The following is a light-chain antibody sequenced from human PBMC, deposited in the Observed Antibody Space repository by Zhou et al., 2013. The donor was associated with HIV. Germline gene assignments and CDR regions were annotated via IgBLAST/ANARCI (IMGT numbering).Light chain of an antibody. V-gene: IGKV3-20*01. CDR1: QSVGSTY. Sequence: IVLTQSPATLSLSPGERATLSCRASQSVGSTYLAWYQQKLGQAPRLLIYGASSRATGIPDRFSGSGSGTDFTLIISRLEPEDFAVYFCQQYGSSPLTFGGGTKVEIK. CDR3: QQYGSSPLT. J-gene: IGKJ4*01. CDR2: GAS.